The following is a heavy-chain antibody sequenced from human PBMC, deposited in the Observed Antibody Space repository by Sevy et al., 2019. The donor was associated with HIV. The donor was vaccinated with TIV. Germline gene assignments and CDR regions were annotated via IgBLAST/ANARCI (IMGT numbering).Heavy chain of an antibody. CDR3: ARAGKGSGWYRYFRH. V-gene: IGHV4-34*01. CDR1: GGSFSGYY. J-gene: IGHJ1*01. D-gene: IGHD6-19*01. CDR2: INHSGST. Sequence: SETLSLTCAVYGGSFSGYYWSWIRQPPGKGLEWIGEINHSGSTNYNPSLKSRVTISVDTSKNQFSLKLSSVTAADTAVYYCARAGKGSGWYRYFRHWGQGTLVTVSS.